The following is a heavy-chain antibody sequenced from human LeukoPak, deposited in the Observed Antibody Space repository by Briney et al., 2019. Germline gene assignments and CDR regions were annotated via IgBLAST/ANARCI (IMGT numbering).Heavy chain of an antibody. CDR1: GFIFSSYS. CDR3: ARDVSYYYGSGSYYHYGMDV. D-gene: IGHD3-10*01. V-gene: IGHV3-21*01. CDR2: ISSSSSYI. J-gene: IGHJ6*02. Sequence: GGSVTLSCVASGFIFSSYSMNWVRQAAGKGVAWVSSISSSSSYIYYADSVKGRFTIARDNSTNSLDLQMNSLKAEDTGVYYWARDVSYYYGSGSYYHYGMDVWGQGTTVTVSS.